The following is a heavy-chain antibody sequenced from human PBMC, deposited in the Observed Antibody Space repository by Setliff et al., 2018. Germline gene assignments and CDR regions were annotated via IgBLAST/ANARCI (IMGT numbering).Heavy chain of an antibody. CDR1: GDSISSRTYY. J-gene: IGHJ6*03. Sequence: PSETLSLTCTVSGDSISSRTYYRSWIRQPAGKGLEWIGHIYTSWSTIYNPSLKSRLTISLDTSKNQFSLNLSSVTAADTAVYYCARMSGFLYMDVWGKGTTVTVSS. CDR2: IYTSWST. CDR3: ARMSGFLYMDV. D-gene: IGHD3-3*01. V-gene: IGHV4-61*09.